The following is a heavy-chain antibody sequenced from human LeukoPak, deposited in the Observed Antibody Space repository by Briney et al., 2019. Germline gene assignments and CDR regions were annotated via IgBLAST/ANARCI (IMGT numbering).Heavy chain of an antibody. J-gene: IGHJ4*02. CDR3: ARDNYGLFGY. CDR2: ISGSGGST. V-gene: IGHV3-23*01. CDR1: GFTFSSYA. Sequence: WGSLRLSCAASGFTFSSYAMSWVRQAPGKGLEWVSAISGSGGSTYYADSVKGRFTISRDNSKNTLYLQMNSLRAEDTAVYYCARDNYGLFGYWGQGTLVTVSS. D-gene: IGHD4-17*01.